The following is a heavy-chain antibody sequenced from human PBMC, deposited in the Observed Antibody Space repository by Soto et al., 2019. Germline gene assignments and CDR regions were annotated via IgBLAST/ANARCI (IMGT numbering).Heavy chain of an antibody. CDR1: GGSISSYY. CDR3: ARGALYGDPNWFDP. J-gene: IGHJ5*02. Sequence: SETLSLTCTVSGGSISSYYWSWIRQPPGKGLEWIGYIYYSGSTNYNPSLKSRVTISVDTSKNQFSLKLSSVTAADTAVYYCARGALYGDPNWFDPWGQGTLVTVSS. D-gene: IGHD4-17*01. CDR2: IYYSGST. V-gene: IGHV4-59*13.